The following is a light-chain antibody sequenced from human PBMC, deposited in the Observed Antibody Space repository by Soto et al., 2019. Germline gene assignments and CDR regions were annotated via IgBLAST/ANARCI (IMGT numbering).Light chain of an antibody. CDR3: QPRNKWTRYT. V-gene: IGKV3-11*01. J-gene: IGKJ2*01. CDR2: DTS. Sequence: EIVLTQYPATLSLSPGERATLSCRASQSVRTFLAWYQQKPGQAPRLLIYDTSNRATGIPPRFSGSGSGTDFTLTISSLEPEDFAVYYCQPRNKWTRYTFGQGTKLEIK. CDR1: QSVRTF.